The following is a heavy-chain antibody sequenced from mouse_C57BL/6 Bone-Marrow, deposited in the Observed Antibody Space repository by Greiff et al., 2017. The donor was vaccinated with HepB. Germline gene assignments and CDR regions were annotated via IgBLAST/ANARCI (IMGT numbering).Heavy chain of an antibody. Sequence: EVQLVESEGGLVKPGGSLKLSCAASGFTFSSYAMSWVRQTPEKRLEWVATISDGGSYTYYPDNVKGRFTISRDIAKNNLYLQMSHLKSEDTAMYYCARVGSGPFAYWGQGTLVTVSA. CDR2: ISDGGSYT. V-gene: IGHV5-4*01. CDR1: GFTFSSYA. CDR3: ARVGSGPFAY. J-gene: IGHJ3*01. D-gene: IGHD3-2*02.